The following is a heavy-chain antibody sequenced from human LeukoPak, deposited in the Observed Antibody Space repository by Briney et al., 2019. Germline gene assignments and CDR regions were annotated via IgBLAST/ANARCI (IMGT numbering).Heavy chain of an antibody. J-gene: IGHJ4*02. D-gene: IGHD3-10*01. CDR3: AKDHYYGSGSYGLFDY. V-gene: IGHV3-23*01. CDR1: GFTFSSYA. Sequence: GGSLRLSCAASGFTFSSYAMSWVRQAPGKGLEWVSAISGSGGSTHYADSVKGRFSISRDNSKSTLYLQMNSLRAEDTAVYYCAKDHYYGSGSYGLFDYWGQGTLVTVSS. CDR2: ISGSGGST.